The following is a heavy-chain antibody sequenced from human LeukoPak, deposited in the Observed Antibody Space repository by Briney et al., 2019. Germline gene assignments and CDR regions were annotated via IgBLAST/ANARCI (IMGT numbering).Heavy chain of an antibody. J-gene: IGHJ3*02. CDR2: IYPGDSDT. CDR3: ARRAPGQQLVLDAFDI. D-gene: IGHD6-13*01. V-gene: IGHV5-51*01. Sequence: GESLKISCKGSGYSFTSYWIGWVRQMPGKGLEWMGIIYPGDSDTRYSPSFQGQVTISADKSISTAYLQWSSLKASDTAMYYCARRAPGQQLVLDAFDIWGQGTMVTVSS. CDR1: GYSFTSYW.